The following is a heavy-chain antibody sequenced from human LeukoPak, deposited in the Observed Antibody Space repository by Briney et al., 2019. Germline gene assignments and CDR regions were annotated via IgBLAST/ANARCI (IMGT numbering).Heavy chain of an antibody. V-gene: IGHV1-8*01. CDR1: GYTFTSYD. CDR2: MNPNSGNT. D-gene: IGHD5-24*01. Sequence: ASVKVSCKASGYTFTSYDINWVRQATGQGLEWMGWMNPNSGNTGYAQKFQGRVTMTRNTSISTAYMELSSLRSKDTAVYYCARPLAPRWLQSADAFDIWGQGTMVTVSS. J-gene: IGHJ3*02. CDR3: ARPLAPRWLQSADAFDI.